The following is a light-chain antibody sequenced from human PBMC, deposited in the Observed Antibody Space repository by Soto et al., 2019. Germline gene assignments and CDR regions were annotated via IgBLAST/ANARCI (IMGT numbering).Light chain of an antibody. V-gene: IGLV2-14*01. CDR3: RPKSNRRPPLV. CDR2: DVS. CDR1: SSDVGGYNY. J-gene: IGLJ2*01. Sequence: QSALTQPASVSGSPGQSITISCTGTSSDVGGYNYVSWYQQHPGKAPKLMIYDVSNRPSGVSNRFSGSKSGNTASLTISGLQAEDGAEFLRRPKSNRRPPLVFGRGTKLTVL.